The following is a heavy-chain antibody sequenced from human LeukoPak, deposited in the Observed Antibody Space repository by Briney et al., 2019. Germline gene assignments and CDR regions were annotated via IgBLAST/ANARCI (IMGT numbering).Heavy chain of an antibody. D-gene: IGHD3-3*01. J-gene: IGHJ5*02. CDR1: GVSFSGYY. CDR2: INHSGST. V-gene: IGHV4-34*01. Sequence: SETLSLTCAVYGVSFSGYYWSWLRQPPGKGLEWIGEINHSGSTNYNPSLKSRVTIPVGTSKNQYSLKLSSVTAAATAVYYCARILTYYDFWSGDRTTFDPWGQGTLVTVSS. CDR3: ARILTYYDFWSGDRTTFDP.